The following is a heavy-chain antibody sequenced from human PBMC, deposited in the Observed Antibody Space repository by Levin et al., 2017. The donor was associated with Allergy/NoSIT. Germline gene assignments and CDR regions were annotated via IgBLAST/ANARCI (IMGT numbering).Heavy chain of an antibody. CDR1: GFTVSTNY. CDR2: ISSGGNT. CDR3: ARRAAAGGNFDY. Sequence: QAGGSLRLSCAASGFTVSTNYMTWVRQAPGKGLEGVSVISSGGNTYYADSVKGRFTISRDNSNNTLYLQMNSLTVEDTAVDYCARRAAAGGNFDYWGQGTLVTVSS. D-gene: IGHD6-13*01. J-gene: IGHJ4*02. V-gene: IGHV3-53*01.